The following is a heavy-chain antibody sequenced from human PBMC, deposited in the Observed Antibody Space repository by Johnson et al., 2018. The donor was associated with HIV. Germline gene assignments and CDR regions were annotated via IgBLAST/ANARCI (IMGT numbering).Heavy chain of an antibody. D-gene: IGHD3-10*01. V-gene: IGHV3-30*04. Sequence: QMLLVESGGGVVQPGRSLRLSCAASGFTFSSYAMHWVRQAPGKGLQWVAVISYDGSNKYYADSVKGRFTISRDNSKNTLYLQMNSLRAEYTAVYYCATELLRTEHDVFDIWGQGTMVTVSS. CDR1: GFTFSSYA. J-gene: IGHJ3*02. CDR3: ATELLRTEHDVFDI. CDR2: ISYDGSNK.